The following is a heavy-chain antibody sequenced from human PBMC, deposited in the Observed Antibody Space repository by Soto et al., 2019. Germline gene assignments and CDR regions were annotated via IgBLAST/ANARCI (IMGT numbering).Heavy chain of an antibody. J-gene: IGHJ5*02. CDR1: GGSISSGGYY. CDR3: ARASYGSGIIHYWFDP. V-gene: IGHV4-31*03. Sequence: QVQLQESGPGLVKPSQTLSLTCTVSGGSISSGGYYWSWIRQHPGKGLEWIGYIYYSGSTYYNPSLKSRVTRSIDTAKNPFSLKLSPVTAADTAVYYCARASYGSGIIHYWFDPWGQGTLVTVSS. CDR2: IYYSGST. D-gene: IGHD3-10*01.